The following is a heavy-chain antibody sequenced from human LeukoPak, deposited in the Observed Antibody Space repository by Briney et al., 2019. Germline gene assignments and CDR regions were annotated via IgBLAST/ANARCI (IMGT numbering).Heavy chain of an antibody. CDR2: ISGTGDGT. CDR3: AKIQYQLPPARWPSIY. V-gene: IGHV3-23*01. D-gene: IGHD5-24*01. Sequence: PGGSLTLSCAASGFTFSNYAMSWVRQAPTKGLEWVSTISGTGDGTYYADSVKGRFTISRDYSKNTLYLQTNSLRAEDTAVYYCAKIQYQLPPARWPSIYWGQGTLVTVSS. CDR1: GFTFSNYA. J-gene: IGHJ4*02.